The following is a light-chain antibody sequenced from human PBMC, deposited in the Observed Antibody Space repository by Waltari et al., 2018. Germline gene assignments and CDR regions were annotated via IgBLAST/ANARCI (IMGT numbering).Light chain of an antibody. CDR1: QSVSSTY. CDR3: QQYGSSPLYT. CDR2: GAS. V-gene: IGKV3-20*01. J-gene: IGKJ2*01. Sequence: EIVLTQSPDTLSLSPGERATLSCRASQSVSSTYLAWYQQKPVQAPRLHIHGASSRATGIPDRFSGSGSGTDFTLTISRLEPEDFVVYYCQQYGSSPLYTFGQGTKLEIK.